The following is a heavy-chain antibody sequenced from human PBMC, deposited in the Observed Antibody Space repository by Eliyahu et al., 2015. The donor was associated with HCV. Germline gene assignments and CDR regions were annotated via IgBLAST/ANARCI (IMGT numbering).Heavy chain of an antibody. D-gene: IGHD4-11*01. CDR3: ARSPIGTTGAFDV. Sequence: EVQLMESGGGLVQPGGSLRLSXAASGFTFSRYTMNWVRQAPGTGLEWISNISSSSDFIFYVDSVKGRFTISRDNAKHSLSLQMNSLRTEDTAIYYCARSPIGTTGAFDVWGQGTMVTVSS. J-gene: IGHJ3*01. V-gene: IGHV3-48*01. CDR2: ISSSSDFI. CDR1: GFTFSRYT.